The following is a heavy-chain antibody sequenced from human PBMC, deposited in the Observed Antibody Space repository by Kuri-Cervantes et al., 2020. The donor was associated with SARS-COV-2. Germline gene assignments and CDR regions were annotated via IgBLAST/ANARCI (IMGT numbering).Heavy chain of an antibody. J-gene: IGHJ3*02. V-gene: IGHV4-4*07. CDR2: IYTSGSP. CDR3: ARDPLGFTFGEVIVDAFDI. Sequence: SETLSLTCTVSGGSISSYYWSWIRKPAGKGLEWIGRIYTSGSPNYIPSLKSRVTMSVDTSKNQFSLKLSSVTAADTAVYYCARDPLGFTFGEVIVDAFDIWGQGTMVTVSS. CDR1: GGSISSYY. D-gene: IGHD3-16*02.